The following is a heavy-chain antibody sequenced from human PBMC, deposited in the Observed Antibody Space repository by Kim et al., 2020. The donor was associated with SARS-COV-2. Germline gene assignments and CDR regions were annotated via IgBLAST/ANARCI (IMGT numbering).Heavy chain of an antibody. CDR2: IYYTGST. CDR3: AREDVYGSGSYQGYYFDY. J-gene: IGHJ4*02. V-gene: IGHV4-31*03. Sequence: SETLSLTCTVSGGSISSGCYYWSWIRQHPGKGLEWMGYIYYTGSTYYNPSLKSRVTISVDTSKNQFSLKLSSVTAADTAVYYCAREDVYGSGSYQGYYFDYWGEGTLVTVSS. CDR1: GGSISSGCYY. D-gene: IGHD3-10*01.